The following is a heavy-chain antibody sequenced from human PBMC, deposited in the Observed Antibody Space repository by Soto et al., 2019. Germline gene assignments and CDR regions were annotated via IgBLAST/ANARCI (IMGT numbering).Heavy chain of an antibody. Sequence: QVQLVESGGGLVKPGGSLRLSCAASGFTFSDYYMSWIRQAPGKGLEWLSYISRSGSPIYYADSVKGRFTISRDNAKNTLYLQMNSLRAEDTAVYYCAKDSDGARFGGVTKYWGQGTLVTVSS. V-gene: IGHV3-11*01. D-gene: IGHD3-16*01. J-gene: IGHJ4*02. CDR2: ISRSGSPI. CDR1: GFTFSDYY. CDR3: AKDSDGARFGGVTKY.